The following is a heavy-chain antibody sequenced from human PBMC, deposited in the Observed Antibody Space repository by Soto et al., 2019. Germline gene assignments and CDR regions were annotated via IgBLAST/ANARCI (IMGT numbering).Heavy chain of an antibody. J-gene: IGHJ6*03. CDR2: IYYSGST. D-gene: IGHD6-19*01. CDR1: GGSISSYY. Sequence: SETLSLTCTVSGGSISSYYWSWIRQPPGKGLEWIGYIYYSGSTNYNPSLKSRVTISVDTSKNQFSLKLSSVTAADTAVYYCARSEQWLVRYYMGVWGKGTTVTVSS. V-gene: IGHV4-59*01. CDR3: ARSEQWLVRYYMGV.